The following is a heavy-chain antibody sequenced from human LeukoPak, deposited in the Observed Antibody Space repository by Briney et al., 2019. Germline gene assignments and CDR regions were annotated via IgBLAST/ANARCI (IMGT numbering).Heavy chain of an antibody. Sequence: GTSVKVSCKASGFTFTSSAMQWVRQARGQRLEWIGWIVVGSGNTNYAQKFQERVTITRDMSTSTAYMELSSLRFEDTAVYYCAADRTASSGWYINFDYWGQGTLVTVSS. V-gene: IGHV1-58*02. J-gene: IGHJ4*02. CDR1: GFTFTSSA. CDR3: AADRTASSGWYINFDY. CDR2: IVVGSGNT. D-gene: IGHD6-19*01.